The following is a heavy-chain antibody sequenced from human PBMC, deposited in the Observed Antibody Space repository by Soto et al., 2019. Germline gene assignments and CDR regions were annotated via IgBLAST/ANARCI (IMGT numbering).Heavy chain of an antibody. D-gene: IGHD2-8*01. V-gene: IGHV1-69*04. CDR2: IIPILGIA. CDR3: ARDKRNGEYFQH. J-gene: IGHJ1*01. CDR1: GGTFSSYT. Sequence: GASVKVSCKASGGTFSSYTISWVRHAPGQGLEWMGRIIPILGIANYAQKFQGRVTITADKSTSTAYMELSSLRSEDTAVYYCARDKRNGEYFQHWGQGTLVTVSS.